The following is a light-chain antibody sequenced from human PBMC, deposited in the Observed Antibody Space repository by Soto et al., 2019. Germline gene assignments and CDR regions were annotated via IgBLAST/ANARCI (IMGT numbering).Light chain of an antibody. CDR2: AAS. Sequence: DIQMTQSPSSLSASVGDRVTITCRASQSISSYLNWYQQKPGKAPKLLIYAASTLQSGVPSRFSGSGSGTDFTLTISCLQSDDFATYYCQQYNSYSWTFGQGTKVDIK. CDR3: QQYNSYSWT. J-gene: IGKJ1*01. V-gene: IGKV1-39*01. CDR1: QSISSY.